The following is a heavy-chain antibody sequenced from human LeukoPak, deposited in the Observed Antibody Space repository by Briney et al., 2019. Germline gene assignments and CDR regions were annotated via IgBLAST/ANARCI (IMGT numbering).Heavy chain of an antibody. CDR3: ARDGDYGTGSYYRGCIDS. Sequence: ASVNVSCKTCVYPFNALYIHWLRQAPGQGLEWMGWIHPRRGDTNYAQKFQGRVTMTRDTSISTAYLDLSSLRSDDTVVYYCARDGDYGTGSYYRGCIDSWGQGTPVTVSP. CDR2: IHPRRGDT. J-gene: IGHJ5*01. D-gene: IGHD3-10*01. CDR1: VYPFNALY. V-gene: IGHV1-2*02.